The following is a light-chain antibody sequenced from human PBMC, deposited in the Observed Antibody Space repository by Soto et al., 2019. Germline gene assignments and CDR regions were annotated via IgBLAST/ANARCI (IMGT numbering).Light chain of an antibody. Sequence: DIVLTQSPATLSLSPGERATLSCRASQSVNSYLTWFQQKPGQAPRLLIYNASNRATDIPVRFSGTGSGTDFTLTISSLEPEDFAVYYCQQRSKWPLTFGQGTRLEIK. J-gene: IGKJ5*01. V-gene: IGKV3-11*01. CDR1: QSVNSY. CDR3: QQRSKWPLT. CDR2: NAS.